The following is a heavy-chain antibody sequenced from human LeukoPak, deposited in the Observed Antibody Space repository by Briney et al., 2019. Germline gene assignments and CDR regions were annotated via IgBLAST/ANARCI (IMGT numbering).Heavy chain of an antibody. CDR1: AGSVTNGDYY. D-gene: IGHD3-10*01. Sequence: SETLSLTCTVSAGSVTNGDYYWSWLRQPPGKALEWIGFVYYTGSTYYTPSLEGRATISVDTSKNQFSVKLSSVTAADTAVYYCARSQNYYVSGDYGSPEPRVTV. CDR2: VYYTGST. CDR3: ARSQNYYVSGDY. V-gene: IGHV4-61*08. J-gene: IGHJ4*02.